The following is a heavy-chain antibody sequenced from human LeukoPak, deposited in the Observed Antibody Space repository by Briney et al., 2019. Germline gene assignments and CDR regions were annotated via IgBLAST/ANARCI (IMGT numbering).Heavy chain of an antibody. CDR2: ISYDGSHQ. Sequence: GRSLRLSCAASGFTFSNYGMHWVRQAPGKGLAWVAVISYDGSHQYYADSVKGRFTISRDNSKNTLYLQMNSLRGEDTAVYYCARMVASGVWLLDNWGLGTLVIVSS. V-gene: IGHV3-30*03. D-gene: IGHD6-25*01. CDR1: GFTFSNYG. CDR3: ARMVASGVWLLDN. J-gene: IGHJ4*02.